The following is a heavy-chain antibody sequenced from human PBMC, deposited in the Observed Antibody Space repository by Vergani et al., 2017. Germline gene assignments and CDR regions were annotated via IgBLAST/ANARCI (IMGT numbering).Heavy chain of an antibody. V-gene: IGHV4-30-2*01. Sequence: QLQLQESGSGLVKPSQTLSLTCAVSGGSISSGGYSWIWLRQPPGKGLEWIGYIYHSGSTYSNPSLKSRVTISVARSKNQFSLKLSSVTAADTAVYYCARGGGYGGNSGFDSWGQGTLVTVSS. J-gene: IGHJ4*02. CDR2: IYHSGST. D-gene: IGHD4-23*01. CDR1: GGSISSGGYS. CDR3: ARGGGYGGNSGFDS.